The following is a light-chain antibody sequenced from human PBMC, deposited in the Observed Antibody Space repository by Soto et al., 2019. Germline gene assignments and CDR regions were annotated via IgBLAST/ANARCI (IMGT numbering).Light chain of an antibody. Sequence: EIVLTQSPGTLSLSPGERATLSCRASQSVSNNYLAWYQQKPGQAPRLLIYGASNRATGIPDRFSGSGSGTEFPLTISRLEPEDFGVYYCQQYGSSGTFGQGTKVEIK. CDR2: GAS. J-gene: IGKJ1*01. CDR3: QQYGSSGT. V-gene: IGKV3-20*01. CDR1: QSVSNNY.